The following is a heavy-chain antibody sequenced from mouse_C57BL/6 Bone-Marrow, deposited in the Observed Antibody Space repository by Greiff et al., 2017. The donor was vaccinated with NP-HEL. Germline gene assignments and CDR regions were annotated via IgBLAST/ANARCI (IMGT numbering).Heavy chain of an antibody. CDR1: GFTFSDYY. CDR2: INDDGSST. Sequence: EVKVVESEGGLVQPGSSMKLSCTASGFTFSDYYMAWVRQVPEKGLEWVANINDDGSSTYYLDSLKSRFIISRDNAKNILYLQMSSLKSEDTATYYCARGSYYGSSYDAMDYWGQGTSVTVSS. V-gene: IGHV5-16*01. J-gene: IGHJ4*01. CDR3: ARGSYYGSSYDAMDY. D-gene: IGHD1-1*01.